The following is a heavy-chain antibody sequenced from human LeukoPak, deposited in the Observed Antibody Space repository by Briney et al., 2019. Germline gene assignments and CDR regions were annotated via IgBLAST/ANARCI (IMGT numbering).Heavy chain of an antibody. D-gene: IGHD5-18*01. V-gene: IGHV4-30-4*01. CDR3: ARGGYSYGSADY. Sequence: SETLSLTCTVSGGSISSGDYYWNWIRQPPGKGLEWIGYIYYSGSTYYNPSLKSRVTISVDTSKNQFSLKLSSVTAADTAVYYCARGGYSYGSADYWGQGTLVTVSS. CDR2: IYYSGST. J-gene: IGHJ4*02. CDR1: GGSISSGDYY.